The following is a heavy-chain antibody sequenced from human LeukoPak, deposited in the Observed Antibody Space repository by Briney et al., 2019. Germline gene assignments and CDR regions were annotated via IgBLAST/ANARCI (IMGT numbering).Heavy chain of an antibody. V-gene: IGHV4-4*07. CDR2: IYTSGRN. CDR3: ARDAYSSGWDNSGDYYYYGMDV. CDR1: GLSISSYY. D-gene: IGHD6-19*01. J-gene: IGHJ6*02. Sequence: PSETLSLTCTVSGLSISSYYWGCLRQPAGEGLEWLGRIYTSGRNNYNPSLKSRVTMSVDTSKNQFSLKLSSVTAADTAVYYCARDAYSSGWDNSGDYYYYGMDVWGQGTTVTVSS.